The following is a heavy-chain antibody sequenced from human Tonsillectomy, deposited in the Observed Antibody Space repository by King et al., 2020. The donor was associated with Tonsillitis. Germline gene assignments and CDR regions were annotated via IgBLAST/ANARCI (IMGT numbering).Heavy chain of an antibody. V-gene: IGHV4-4*07. J-gene: IGHJ5*02. Sequence: QLQESGPGLVEPSETLSLTCTVSGGSISNFYWSWIRQPAGKGLEWIGHIYTSGSTNHNPSLKSRVTMSVDTSKNQFSLKLSSVTAADTAVYYCARVLNSGWSNWFDPWGQGTLVTVSS. CDR1: GGSISNFY. CDR3: ARVLNSGWSNWFDP. D-gene: IGHD6-19*01. CDR2: IYTSGST.